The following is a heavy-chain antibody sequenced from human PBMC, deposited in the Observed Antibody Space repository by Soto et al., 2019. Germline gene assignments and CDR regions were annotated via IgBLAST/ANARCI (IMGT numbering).Heavy chain of an antibody. D-gene: IGHD2-2*01. Sequence: EVQLLESGGGLVQPGGSLRLSCAASGFTFSSYAMSWVRQAPGKGLEWVSAISGSGGSTYYADSVKGRFTISRDNSKNTLYLQMNSLRAEDTAVYYCAKIEIVVVPAASNWFDPWGQGTLVTVSS. CDR1: GFTFSSYA. V-gene: IGHV3-23*01. J-gene: IGHJ5*02. CDR3: AKIEIVVVPAASNWFDP. CDR2: ISGSGGST.